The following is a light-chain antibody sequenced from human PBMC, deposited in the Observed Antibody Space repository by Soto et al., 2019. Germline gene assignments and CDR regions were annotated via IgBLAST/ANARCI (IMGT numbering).Light chain of an antibody. Sequence: SYELTQPPSVSVAPGQTARITCGGDNVGGKSVQWYQQKPGQAPGLVLYDARDRPSWIPERFSGSNSGNTATLIISSVEAGDEADFYCQVWDTITDQYIFGSGTKVTVL. CDR1: NVGGKS. CDR3: QVWDTITDQYI. CDR2: DAR. J-gene: IGLJ1*01. V-gene: IGLV3-21*02.